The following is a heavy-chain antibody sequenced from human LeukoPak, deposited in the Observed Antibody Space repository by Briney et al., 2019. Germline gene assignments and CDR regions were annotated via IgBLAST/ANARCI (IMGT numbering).Heavy chain of an antibody. J-gene: IGHJ6*03. Sequence: GSSVKVSCKASGGTFSSYAISWVRQAPGQGLEWMGGIIPIFGTANYAQKFQGRVTITTDESTSTAYMELSSLRSEDTAVYYCARAYDSSGYHLGYYYMDVWGKGTTVTVSS. CDR2: IIPIFGTA. CDR3: ARAYDSSGYHLGYYYMDV. D-gene: IGHD3-22*01. V-gene: IGHV1-69*05. CDR1: GGTFSSYA.